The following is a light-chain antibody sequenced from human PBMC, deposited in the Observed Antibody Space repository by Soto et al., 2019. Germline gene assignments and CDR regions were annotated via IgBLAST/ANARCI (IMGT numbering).Light chain of an antibody. Sequence: QHVLTQPPSVSEAPGQRVTISCTGSSYNIGAGYEAHWYQQVPGTAPKLLIYENNNRPSGVPDRFSGSKSGTSASLAITGLQAEDEAEYYCQSYDSSLSGYVFGTGTKLTVL. V-gene: IGLV1-40*01. CDR3: QSYDSSLSGYV. CDR1: SYNIGAGYE. CDR2: ENN. J-gene: IGLJ1*01.